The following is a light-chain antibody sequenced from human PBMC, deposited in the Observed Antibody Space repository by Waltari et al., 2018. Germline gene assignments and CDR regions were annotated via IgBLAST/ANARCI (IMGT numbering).Light chain of an antibody. CDR2: AAS. CDR3: HQYYSYPS. CDR1: QGISSY. Sequence: AIRMTQSPSSFSASTGDRVTITCRASQGISSYLAWYQQKPGKAPKLLIYAASTLQSGVPSRFSGSGSGTDFTLSLSCLQSEDFATYYCHQYYSYPSFGQGTKVEI. J-gene: IGKJ1*01. V-gene: IGKV1-8*01.